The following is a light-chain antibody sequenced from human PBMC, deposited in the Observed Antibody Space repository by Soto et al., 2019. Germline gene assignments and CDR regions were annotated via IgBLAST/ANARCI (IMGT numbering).Light chain of an antibody. J-gene: IGKJ5*01. CDR2: AAS. V-gene: IGKV1-9*01. Sequence: IQLTQSPSSLSAPLGDRVTNTCRASQDISSYLAWYQQKPRKAPKLLIYAASTLQSGVPSRFSGSGSGTDFTLTISSLQPEDFATYYCQQSYSTPITFGQGTRLEI. CDR1: QDISSY. CDR3: QQSYSTPIT.